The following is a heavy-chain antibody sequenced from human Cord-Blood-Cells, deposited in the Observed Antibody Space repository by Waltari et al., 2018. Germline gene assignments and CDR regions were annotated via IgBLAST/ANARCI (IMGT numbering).Heavy chain of an antibody. D-gene: IGHD1-26*01. J-gene: IGHJ3*02. Sequence: EVQLVESGGGLVQPGGSLRLSCAASGFPLSATAMHSLRQAPGKGLEWGGRTRNKANSYTTEYAASVKGRFTISRDDSKNSLYLQMNSLKTEDTAVYYCAREVGATGAFDIWGQGTMVTVSS. CDR3: AREVGATGAFDI. V-gene: IGHV3-72*01. CDR2: TRNKANSYTT. CDR1: GFPLSATA.